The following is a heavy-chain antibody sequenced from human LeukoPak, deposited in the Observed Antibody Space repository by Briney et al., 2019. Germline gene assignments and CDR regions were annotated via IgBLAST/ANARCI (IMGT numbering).Heavy chain of an antibody. J-gene: IGHJ5*02. CDR1: GGSISSYY. Sequence: SETLSLTCTVSGGSISSYYWSWIRQPAGKGLEWIGRIYTSGSTNYNPSLKSRVTMSVDTSKNQFSLKLSSVTAADTAVYYCARDLRGSSSWYQGWFDPWGQGTLVTVSS. CDR2: IYTSGST. D-gene: IGHD6-13*01. CDR3: ARDLRGSSSWYQGWFDP. V-gene: IGHV4-4*07.